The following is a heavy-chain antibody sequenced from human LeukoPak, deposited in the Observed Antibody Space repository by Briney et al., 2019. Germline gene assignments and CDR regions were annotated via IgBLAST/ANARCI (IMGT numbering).Heavy chain of an antibody. CDR2: IYYSGTT. V-gene: IGHV4-59*01. Sequence: SETLSLTCTVSGGSISSYYWKWIRQPAGKGLEWIGYIYYSGTTNYNPSLKSRVTISVDTSKNQFSPKLSSVTAADTAVYYCARFPQGGYNYFDYWGQGTLVTVSS. J-gene: IGHJ4*02. D-gene: IGHD5-24*01. CDR1: GGSISSYY. CDR3: ARFPQGGYNYFDY.